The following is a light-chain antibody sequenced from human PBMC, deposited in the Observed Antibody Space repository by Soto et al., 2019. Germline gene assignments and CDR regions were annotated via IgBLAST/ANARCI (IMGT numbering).Light chain of an antibody. V-gene: IGLV2-14*01. J-gene: IGLJ2*01. Sequence: QSALTQPASVSGSPGQAITISCSGTSSDVGAYNYVSWYQQHPGKAPKLMIFEFSDRPLGVSNRFSGSKSGNTTSLTIAWFLVECVELLYCSLYASSNPLVFGGGTKCTV. CDR1: SSDVGAYNY. CDR2: EFS. CDR3: SLYASSNPLV.